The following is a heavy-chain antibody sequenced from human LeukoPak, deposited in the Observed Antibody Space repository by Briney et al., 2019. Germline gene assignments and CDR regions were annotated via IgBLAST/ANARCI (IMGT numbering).Heavy chain of an antibody. CDR1: GFTFSSYS. CDR3: AGDGPGLSAFDI. J-gene: IGHJ3*02. Sequence: GGSLRLSCAASGFTFSSYSMNWVRQAPGKGLEWVAVIWYDGSNKYYADSVKGRFTISRDNSKNTLYLQMNSLRAEDTAVYYCAGDGPGLSAFDIWGQGTMATVSS. V-gene: IGHV3-33*08. CDR2: IWYDGSNK.